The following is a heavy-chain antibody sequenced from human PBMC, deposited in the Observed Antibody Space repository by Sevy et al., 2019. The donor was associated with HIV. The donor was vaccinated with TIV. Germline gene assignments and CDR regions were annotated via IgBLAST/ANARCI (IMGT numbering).Heavy chain of an antibody. CDR2: ISFDGGNK. CDR3: ARGPYNSGLRLDF. D-gene: IGHD5-12*01. V-gene: IGHV3-30*03. CDR1: GFSLSDYG. J-gene: IGHJ4*02. Sequence: GGSLRLSCAASGFSLSDYGIHWARQGPVKGLEWLTVISFDGGNKYYADSVKGRFTISRENSKNTVSLQMNSLRPDDTALYYCARGPYNSGLRLDFWGRGILVTVSS.